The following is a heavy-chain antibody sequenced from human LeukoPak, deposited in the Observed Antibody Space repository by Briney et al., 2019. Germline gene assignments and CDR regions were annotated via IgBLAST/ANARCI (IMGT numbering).Heavy chain of an antibody. J-gene: IGHJ6*03. D-gene: IGHD2-2*01. CDR2: FDPEDGET. CDR3: ARVISSYCSSTSCSDGGYYYYMDV. V-gene: IGHV1-24*01. CDR1: GYTLTELS. Sequence: GASVKVSCKVSGYTLTELSMHWVRQAPGKGLEWMGGFDPEDGETIYAQKFQGRVTMTEDTSTDTAYMELSSLRSEDTAVYYCARVISSYCSSTSCSDGGYYYYMDVWGKGTTVTVSS.